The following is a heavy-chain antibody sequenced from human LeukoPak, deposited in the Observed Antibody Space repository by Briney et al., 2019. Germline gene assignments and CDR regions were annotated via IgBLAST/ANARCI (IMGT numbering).Heavy chain of an antibody. CDR1: GFTFSSYA. CDR2: ISGSGGST. CDR3: AKKWGVGTTTLDYFDY. D-gene: IGHD1-26*01. V-gene: IGHV3-23*01. J-gene: IGHJ4*02. Sequence: GGSLRLSCVVSGFTFSSYAMSWVRQAPGKGLEWVSGISGSGGSTYYADSVKGRFTISRDNSKNTLYLQMNSLTDEDTAVYYCAKKWGVGTTTLDYFDYWGQGTLVTVSS.